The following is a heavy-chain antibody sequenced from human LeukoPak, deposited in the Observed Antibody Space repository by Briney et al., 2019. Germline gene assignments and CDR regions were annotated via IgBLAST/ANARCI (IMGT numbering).Heavy chain of an antibody. Sequence: SVKVSCKASGGTFSSYAISWMRQAPGQGLEWMGGIIPIFGTANYAQKFQGRVTITADESTSTAYMELSSLRSEDTAVYYCAREGHCRGGSCLDYWGQGTLVTVSS. J-gene: IGHJ4*02. CDR2: IIPIFGTA. CDR3: AREGHCRGGSCLDY. CDR1: GGTFSSYA. V-gene: IGHV1-69*13. D-gene: IGHD2-15*01.